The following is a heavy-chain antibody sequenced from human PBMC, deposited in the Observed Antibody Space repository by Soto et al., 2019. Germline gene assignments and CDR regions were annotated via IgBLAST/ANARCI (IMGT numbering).Heavy chain of an antibody. D-gene: IGHD3-3*01. Sequence: GSGPTLVNPTQTLTLTCTFSGFSLSTSGMRVSWIRQPPGKALEWLARIDWDDDKFYSTSLKTRLTISKDTSKNQVVLTMTNMDPVDTATYYCARMPRVRFLEWLHFDYWGQGTLVTVSS. CDR1: GFSLSTSGMR. CDR3: ARMPRVRFLEWLHFDY. CDR2: IDWDDDK. V-gene: IGHV2-70*04. J-gene: IGHJ4*02.